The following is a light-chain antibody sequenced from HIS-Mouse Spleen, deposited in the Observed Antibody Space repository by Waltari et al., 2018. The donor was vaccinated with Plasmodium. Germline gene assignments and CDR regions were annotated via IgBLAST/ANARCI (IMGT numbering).Light chain of an antibody. J-gene: IGKJ1*01. CDR2: AAS. CDR3: QQSDSTWT. V-gene: IGKV1-39*01. CDR1: QSISRY. Sequence: DIQMTQSPSSLSASVGDRVTITCRASQSISRYLNWYQQKPGKTPKLLSYAASRLQSGVPSSFSGSGSGTDFTLTISSLQPEDFATYYCQQSDSTWTFGQGTKVEIK.